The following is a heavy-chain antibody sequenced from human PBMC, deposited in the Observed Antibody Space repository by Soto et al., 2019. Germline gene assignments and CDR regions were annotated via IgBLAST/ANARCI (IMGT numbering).Heavy chain of an antibody. D-gene: IGHD6-19*01. CDR3: AREGWYSSGWYGNDAFDI. V-gene: IGHV3-7*01. CDR1: GFTFSSYW. J-gene: IGHJ3*02. Sequence: GGSLRLSCAASGFTFSSYWMSWVRQAPGKGLEWVANIKQDGSEKYYVDSVKGRFTISRDNAKNSLYLQMNSLRAEDTAVYYCAREGWYSSGWYGNDAFDIWGQGTMVTVSS. CDR2: IKQDGSEK.